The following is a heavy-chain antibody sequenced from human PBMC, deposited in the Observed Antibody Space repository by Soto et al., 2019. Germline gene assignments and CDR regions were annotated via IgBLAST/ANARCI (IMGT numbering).Heavy chain of an antibody. J-gene: IGHJ5*02. D-gene: IGHD3-3*01. CDR3: ARSSGGNFGIIIEGSNWFDP. CDR2: INPHGGST. Sequence: QVQLVQSGAEVKRPVASVKVSCKAPGDTFTSYYLNWVRQAPGQGLEWMGVINPHGGSTKYAQKFQGRITMTRDTSRSTVYMELSSLRSDDTAIYYCARSSGGNFGIIIEGSNWFDPWGQGTLVTVSS. CDR1: GDTFTSYY. V-gene: IGHV1-46*01.